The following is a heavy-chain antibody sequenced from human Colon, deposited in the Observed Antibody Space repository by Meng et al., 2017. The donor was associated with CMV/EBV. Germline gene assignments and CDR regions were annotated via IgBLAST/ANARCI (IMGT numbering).Heavy chain of an antibody. CDR3: ASGMVASDY. Sequence: LSLTCAVYGGSFSGYYWSWIRKHPGKGLEWIGEINHSGRTNYNPSIKSRVTISVDTSKNQFSLKLSSVTAADTAVYYCASGMVASDYWGQGTLVTVSS. V-gene: IGHV4-34*01. D-gene: IGHD2-8*01. J-gene: IGHJ4*02. CDR2: INHSGRT. CDR1: GGSFSGYY.